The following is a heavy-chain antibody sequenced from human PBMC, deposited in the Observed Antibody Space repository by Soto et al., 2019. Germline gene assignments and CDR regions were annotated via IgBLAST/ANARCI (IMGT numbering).Heavy chain of an antibody. CDR3: AKGYYSGYDLAYFDY. J-gene: IGHJ4*02. D-gene: IGHD5-12*01. CDR2: ISGSFGST. CDR1: GFSFSSYA. Sequence: GGSLRLSCVASGFSFSSYAMNWVRQAPGKGLEWVSTISGSFGSTYYADSVQGRFTVSRDNSKNTLYLQLNTLRAEDTALYYCAKGYYSGYDLAYFDYWGQGTLVTVSS. V-gene: IGHV3-23*01.